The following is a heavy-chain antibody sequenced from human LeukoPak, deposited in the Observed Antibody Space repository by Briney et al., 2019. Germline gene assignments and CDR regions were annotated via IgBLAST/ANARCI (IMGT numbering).Heavy chain of an antibody. V-gene: IGHV3-7*04. Sequence: GGSLRLSCAASGFTFSRFWMGWVRQAPGKGLEWVANIKPDGSEKNYGDSVRGRFTISRDNARNSLSLQMDSLRAEDTAVYYCARENYFDYWGQGTLVTVSS. CDR1: GFTFSRFW. J-gene: IGHJ4*02. CDR3: ARENYFDY. CDR2: IKPDGSEK.